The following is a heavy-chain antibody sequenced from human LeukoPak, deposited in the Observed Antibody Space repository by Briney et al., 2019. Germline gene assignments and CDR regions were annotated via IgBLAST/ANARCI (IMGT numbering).Heavy chain of an antibody. CDR1: GGSSSGYY. V-gene: IGHV4-34*01. J-gene: IGHJ4*02. D-gene: IGHD7-27*01. Sequence: PSETLSLTCAVYGGSSSGYYWSWIRQPLGKGLEWIGEINHSGSTNYNPSLKSRVTISVDTSKNQFSLKLSSVTAADTAVYYCARGNWGFDYWGQGTLVTVSS. CDR3: ARGNWGFDY. CDR2: INHSGST.